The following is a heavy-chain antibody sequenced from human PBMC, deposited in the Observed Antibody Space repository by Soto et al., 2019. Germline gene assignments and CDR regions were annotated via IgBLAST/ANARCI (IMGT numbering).Heavy chain of an antibody. CDR3: ASSYDYIWGSYRYTASWYFDL. Sequence: QVQLVQSGAEVKKPGSSVKVSGKASGGTFSSYTISWVRQAPGQGLEWMGRIIPILGIANYAQKFQGRVTITADKSTSTAYMELSSLRSEDTAVYYCASSYDYIWGSYRYTASWYFDLWGRGTLVTVSS. J-gene: IGHJ2*01. V-gene: IGHV1-69*02. D-gene: IGHD3-16*02. CDR2: IIPILGIA. CDR1: GGTFSSYT.